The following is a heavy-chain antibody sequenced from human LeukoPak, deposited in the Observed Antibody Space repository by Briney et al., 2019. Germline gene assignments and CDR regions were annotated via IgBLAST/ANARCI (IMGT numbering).Heavy chain of an antibody. J-gene: IGHJ3*02. CDR2: IIPILGIA. Sequence: GSSVKVSCKASGGTFSSYAISWVRQAPGQGLEWMGRIIPILGIANYAQKFQGRVTITADKSTSTAYMELSSLRSEDTAVYYCAREPHDYDAVPGIWGQGTMVTVSS. CDR1: GGTFSSYA. V-gene: IGHV1-69*04. D-gene: IGHD4-17*01. CDR3: AREPHDYDAVPGI.